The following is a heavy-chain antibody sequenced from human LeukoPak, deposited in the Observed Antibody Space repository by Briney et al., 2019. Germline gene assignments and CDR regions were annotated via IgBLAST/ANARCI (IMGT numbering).Heavy chain of an antibody. J-gene: IGHJ6*03. V-gene: IGHV1-2*02. CDR1: GYTFTGYY. CDR2: INPYSGGT. D-gene: IGHD2-15*01. CDR3: ARGVVAATFYYYMDV. Sequence: ASVKVSCKASGYTFTGYYIYWLGRAPGQGLECGGWINPYSGGTNSAQNLQGRVTMPWDTSISTAYMELSRLRSDDTAVYFCARGVVAATFYYYMDVWGKGTTVTVSS.